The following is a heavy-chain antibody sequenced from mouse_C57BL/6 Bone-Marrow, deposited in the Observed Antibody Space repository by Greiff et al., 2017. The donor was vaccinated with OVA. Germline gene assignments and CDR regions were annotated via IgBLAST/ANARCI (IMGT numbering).Heavy chain of an antibody. CDR2: INPGSGGT. D-gene: IGHD2-4*01. Sequence: VQLQQSGAELVRPGTSVKLSCKASGYAFTNYLIEWVKQRPGQGLEWIGVINPGSGGTNYNEKFKGKATLTADKSSSTAYMQLSSLTSEDSAVYFCARYDYDGFAYWGQGTLVTVSA. J-gene: IGHJ3*01. CDR3: ARYDYDGFAY. V-gene: IGHV1-54*01. CDR1: GYAFTNYL.